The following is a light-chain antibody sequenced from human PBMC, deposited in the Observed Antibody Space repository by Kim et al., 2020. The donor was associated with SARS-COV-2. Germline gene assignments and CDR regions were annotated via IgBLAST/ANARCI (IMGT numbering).Light chain of an antibody. CDR2: GKN. CDR1: SLRSYY. J-gene: IGLJ2*01. Sequence: SSELTQDPAVSVALGQTVRITCQGDSLRSYYASWYQQKPGQAPVLVIYGKNSRPSGIPDRFSGSSSGNTASLTITGAQAEDEADYYCNSRDNSGNHLVFGGGTQLTVL. CDR3: NSRDNSGNHLV. V-gene: IGLV3-19*01.